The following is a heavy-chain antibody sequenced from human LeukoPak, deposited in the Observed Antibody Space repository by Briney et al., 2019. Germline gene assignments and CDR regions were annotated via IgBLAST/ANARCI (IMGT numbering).Heavy chain of an antibody. CDR2: ISSSSSYI. V-gene: IGHV3-21*01. D-gene: IGHD5-24*01. Sequence: PGGSLRLSCAASGFTFSCYSMNWVRQAPGKGLEWVSSISSSSSYIYYPYSVKGRFTISRDNAKNSLYLQMNSLSAEDTAVYYCARGLQGEYWGQGTLVTVSS. CDR3: ARGLQGEY. CDR1: GFTFSCYS. J-gene: IGHJ4*02.